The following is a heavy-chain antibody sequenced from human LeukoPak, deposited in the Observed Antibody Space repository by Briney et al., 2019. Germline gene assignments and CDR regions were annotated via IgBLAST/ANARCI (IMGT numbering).Heavy chain of an antibody. Sequence: GGSLRLSCAASGFTFSTYSMNWVRQAPGKGLEWVSSITSSSHYIYHADSEKGRFTISRDNAKNSLYLQTNSLRAEDTAMYYCATVSYPDYWGQGTLVTVSS. V-gene: IGHV3-21*01. D-gene: IGHD3-10*01. J-gene: IGHJ4*02. CDR1: GFTFSTYS. CDR2: ITSSSHYI. CDR3: ATVSYPDY.